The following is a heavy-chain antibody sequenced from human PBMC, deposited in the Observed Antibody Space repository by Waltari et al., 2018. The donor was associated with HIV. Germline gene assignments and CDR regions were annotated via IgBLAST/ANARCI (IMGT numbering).Heavy chain of an antibody. V-gene: IGHV3-33*01. CDR2: IWYDGSNK. CDR3: ARGLSGLYYYYGMDV. J-gene: IGHJ6*02. Sequence: QVQLVESGGGVVQPGRSLRLSCAASGFTFSRYGMHWVRQAPGKGLEWVAVIWYDGSNKYYADSVKGRFTISRDNSKNTLYLQMNSLRAEDTAVYYCARGLSGLYYYYGMDVWGQGTTVTVSS. CDR1: GFTFSRYG.